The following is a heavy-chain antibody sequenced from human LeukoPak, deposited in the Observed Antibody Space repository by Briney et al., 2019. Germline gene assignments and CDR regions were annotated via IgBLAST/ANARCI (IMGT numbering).Heavy chain of an antibody. CDR2: INSDGSTA. D-gene: IGHD5-18*01. J-gene: IGHJ4*02. V-gene: IGHV3-74*01. Sequence: GGSLRLSCAASGFTFSTYWMHWVRQVPGKGLVWVSRINSDGSTADYADAVKGRFTISRDNAKNTLYLEMNSLRAEDTALYYCAPEGGSSYDYWGQGTLVTVSS. CDR3: APEGGSSYDY. CDR1: GFTFSTYW.